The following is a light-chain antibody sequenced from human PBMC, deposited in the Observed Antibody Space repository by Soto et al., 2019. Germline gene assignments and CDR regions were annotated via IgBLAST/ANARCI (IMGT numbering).Light chain of an antibody. V-gene: IGLV1-40*01. CDR1: SSNIGAGYD. CDR2: GNS. CDR3: QSYDSSLSGSYV. J-gene: IGLJ1*01. Sequence: QLVLTQPPSVSGAPRQRVTISCTGSSSNIGAGYDVHWYQQLPGTAPKLLIYGNSNRPSGVPDRFSGSKSGTSASLAITGLQAEDEADYYCQSYDSSLSGSYVFGTGTKLTVL.